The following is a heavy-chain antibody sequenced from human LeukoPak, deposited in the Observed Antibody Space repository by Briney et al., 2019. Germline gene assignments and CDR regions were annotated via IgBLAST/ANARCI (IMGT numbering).Heavy chain of an antibody. J-gene: IGHJ4*02. Sequence: PSGGSLRLSCAASGFTFSSYSMNWVRQAPGKGLEWVSYISSSSSTIYYADSVEGRFTISRDNSKNTLYLQMNSLRAEDTAVYYCARTRGAHYFDYWGQGTLVTVSS. D-gene: IGHD4/OR15-4a*01. CDR2: ISSSSSTI. V-gene: IGHV3-48*01. CDR1: GFTFSSYS. CDR3: ARTRGAHYFDY.